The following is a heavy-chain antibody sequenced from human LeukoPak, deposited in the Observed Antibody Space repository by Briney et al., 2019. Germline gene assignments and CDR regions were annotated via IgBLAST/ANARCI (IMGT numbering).Heavy chain of an antibody. J-gene: IGHJ3*02. CDR1: GYTFTCYY. V-gene: IGHV1-2*02. D-gene: IGHD6-13*01. CDR3: AKIAAALDAFDI. Sequence: ASVKVSFKASGYTFTCYYMHWVRQAPGQGLEWMGWINPNSGGTNYAQKFQGRVTMTRDTSISTAYMELSRLRSDDTAVYYCAKIAAALDAFDIWGQGTMVTVSS. CDR2: INPNSGGT.